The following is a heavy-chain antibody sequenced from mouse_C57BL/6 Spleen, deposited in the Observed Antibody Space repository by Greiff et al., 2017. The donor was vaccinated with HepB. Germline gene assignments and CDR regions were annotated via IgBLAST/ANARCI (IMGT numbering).Heavy chain of an antibody. CDR1: GFTFSDYG. CDR3: ARTVVFYYYAMDY. Sequence: EVQVVESGGGLVKPGGSLKLSCAASGFTFSDYGMHWVRQAPEKGLEWVAYISSGSSTIYYADTVKGRCTISRDNAKNTLFLQMTSLRSEDTAMYYCARTVVFYYYAMDYWGQGTSFTVSS. V-gene: IGHV5-17*01. D-gene: IGHD6-2*01. CDR2: ISSGSSTI. J-gene: IGHJ4*01.